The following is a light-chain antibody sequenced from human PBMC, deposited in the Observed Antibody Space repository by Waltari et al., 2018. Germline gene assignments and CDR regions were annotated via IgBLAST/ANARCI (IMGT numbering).Light chain of an antibody. CDR2: EVT. CDR1: SSAVGHYHL. CDR3: CSYAGLGTYV. J-gene: IGLJ1*01. Sequence: QSGLTQPASVSGSPGQSITIPCTGTSSAVGHYHLVSWYQHHPGKAPKLIIYEVTKRTSGVSDRFSASKSANTASLTISGLQTEDEADYYCCSYAGLGTYVFGTGTKVTVL. V-gene: IGLV2-23*02.